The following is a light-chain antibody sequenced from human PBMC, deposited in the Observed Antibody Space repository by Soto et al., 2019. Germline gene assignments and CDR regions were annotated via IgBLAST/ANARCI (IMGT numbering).Light chain of an antibody. V-gene: IGKV3-20*01. J-gene: IGKJ2*01. CDR2: GAS. CDR1: QSVSSSY. Sequence: EIVLTQSPGTLSLSPGERATLSCRASQSVSSSYLAWYQQKPGQAPRLLIYGASSRATGIPDRFSGSGSGTDFTLTISRLEPVDFAVYYCQQYGRSGYTFGQGTKLEIK. CDR3: QQYGRSGYT.